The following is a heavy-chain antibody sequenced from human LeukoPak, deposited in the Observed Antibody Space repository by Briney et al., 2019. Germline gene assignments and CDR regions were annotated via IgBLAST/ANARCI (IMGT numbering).Heavy chain of an antibody. CDR3: ARPTSGWYAGGFDY. CDR2: LSFSGLTT. Sequence: PGGSLRLSCAASGFTFSSDWMHWVRQAPGKGLEWVSALSFSGLTTYYADSVRGRFTISRDNSKSTLYLQMNSLRAEDTALYYCARPTSGWYAGGFDYWGQGILVTVSS. D-gene: IGHD6-19*01. J-gene: IGHJ4*02. V-gene: IGHV3-23*01. CDR1: GFTFSSDW.